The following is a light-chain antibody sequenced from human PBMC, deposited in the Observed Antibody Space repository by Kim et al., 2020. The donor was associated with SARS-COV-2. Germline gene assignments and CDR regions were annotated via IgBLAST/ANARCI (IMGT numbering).Light chain of an antibody. CDR1: KLGDKY. V-gene: IGLV3-1*01. Sequence: SYELTQPPSVSVSPGQTASITCSGDKLGDKYACWYQQKPDQSPVLVIYQDSKRPSGIPERLSGSNSGNTATLTISGTQAMDEADYYCQAWDSSTYYVFGTGTKVTVL. J-gene: IGLJ1*01. CDR3: QAWDSSTYYV. CDR2: QDS.